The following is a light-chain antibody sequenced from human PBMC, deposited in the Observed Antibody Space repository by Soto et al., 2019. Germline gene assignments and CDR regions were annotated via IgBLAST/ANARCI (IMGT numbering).Light chain of an antibody. J-gene: IGLJ2*01. CDR2: EGS. CDR3: CSYAGSSTPVV. V-gene: IGLV2-23*01. Sequence: QSALTQPASVSGSPGQSITISCTGTSSDVGSYNLVSWYQQHPGKAPKLMIYEGSKWPSGVSNRFSGSKSGNTASLTISGLQAEDEADYYCCSYAGSSTPVVFGGGTKLTV. CDR1: SSDVGSYNL.